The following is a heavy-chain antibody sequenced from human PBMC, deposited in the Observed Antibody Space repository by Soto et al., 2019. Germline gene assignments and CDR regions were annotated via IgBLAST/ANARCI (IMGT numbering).Heavy chain of an antibody. CDR2: IYYSGST. J-gene: IGHJ4*02. V-gene: IGHV4-31*01. Sequence: QVQLQESGPGLVKPSQTLSLTCTVSGGSISSGGYYWSWIRQHPGKGLEWIGYIYYSGSTYYNPSLMSHFTISVDTSKNQFSLKLSSVTAADTAVYYCARDRLEGGYFHYWGQGTLVTVSS. CDR1: GGSISSGGYY. CDR3: ARDRLEGGYFHY. D-gene: IGHD1-1*01.